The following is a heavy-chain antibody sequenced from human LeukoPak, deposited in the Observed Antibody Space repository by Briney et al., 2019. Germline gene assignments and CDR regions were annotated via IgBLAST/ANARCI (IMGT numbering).Heavy chain of an antibody. D-gene: IGHD3-10*01. CDR1: GGSISGYY. CDR3: ARHKVSGILDAIDF. Sequence: SETLSLTCSVSGGSISGYYWTWIRQPPGKELEWIGYKYYSGSTNYNPSLKSRLTISVDTSKNQISLKLTSVTAADTAIYYCARHKVSGILDAIDFWGQGTLVTVSS. CDR2: KYYSGST. V-gene: IGHV4-59*08. J-gene: IGHJ3*01.